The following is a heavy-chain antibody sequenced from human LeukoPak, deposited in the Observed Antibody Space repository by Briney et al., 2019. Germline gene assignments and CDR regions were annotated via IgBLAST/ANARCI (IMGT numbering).Heavy chain of an antibody. J-gene: IGHJ4*02. D-gene: IGHD3-10*01. CDR1: GYTFTSYY. Sequence: GASVKVSCKASGYTFTSYYMHWVRQAPGQGLEWMGIINPSGGSTSYAQKFQGRVTMARDTSTSTVYMELSSLRSEDTAVYYCARALEYYFGSGGNRAFDYWGQGTLVTVSS. V-gene: IGHV1-46*01. CDR2: INPSGGST. CDR3: ARALEYYFGSGGNRAFDY.